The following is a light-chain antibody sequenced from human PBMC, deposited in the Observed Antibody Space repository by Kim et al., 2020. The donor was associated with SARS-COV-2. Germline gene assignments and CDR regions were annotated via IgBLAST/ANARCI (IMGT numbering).Light chain of an antibody. V-gene: IGKV1-8*01. J-gene: IGKJ4*01. CDR2: AAS. CDR1: QGISSY. CDR3: QQYYSYPPI. Sequence: ACTGDRVTITCRASQGISSYLAWYQQKPGKAPKLLIYAASTLQSGVPSRFSGSGSGTDFTLTISCLQSEDFATYYCQQYYSYPPIFGGGTKVDIK.